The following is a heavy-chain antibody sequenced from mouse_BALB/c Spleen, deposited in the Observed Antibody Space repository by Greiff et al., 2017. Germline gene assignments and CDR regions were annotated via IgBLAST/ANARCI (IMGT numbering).Heavy chain of an antibody. V-gene: IGHV3-2*02. CDR3: ARSSAARAPFAY. CDR2: ISYSGST. CDR1: GYSITSDYA. J-gene: IGHJ3*01. D-gene: IGHD3-1*01. Sequence: EVQLVESGPGLVKPSQSLSLTCTVTGYSITSDYAWNWIRQFPGNKLEWMGYISYSGSTSYNPSLKSRISITRDTSKNQFFLQLNSVTTEDTATYYCARSSAARAPFAYWGQGTLVTVSA.